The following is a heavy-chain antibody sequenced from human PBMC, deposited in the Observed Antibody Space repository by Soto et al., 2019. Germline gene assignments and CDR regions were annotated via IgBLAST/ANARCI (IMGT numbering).Heavy chain of an antibody. CDR1: GFIFTSYS. V-gene: IGHV3-21*01. D-gene: IGHD6-19*01. CDR2: ISSGSDSI. CDR3: ARDRSADRFVQYFQH. Sequence: GGSLRLSCAASGFIFTSYSMVWVRLAPGKGLEWVASISSGSDSIFYADSVKGRFTVSRDNAKKSLFLQMNNLRAEDTAVYFCARDRSADRFVQYFQHWGQGTQVTVSS. J-gene: IGHJ1*01.